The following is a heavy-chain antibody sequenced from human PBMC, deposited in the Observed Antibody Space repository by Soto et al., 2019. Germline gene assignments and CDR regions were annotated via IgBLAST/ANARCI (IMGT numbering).Heavy chain of an antibody. D-gene: IGHD3-9*01. V-gene: IGHV4-39*01. J-gene: IGHJ4*02. CDR2: IYYSGST. CDR1: GGSISSSSYY. Sequence: PSETLSLTCTVSGGSISSSSYYWGWIRQSPGKGLEWIGSIYYSGSTYYNPSLKSRVTISVDTSKNQFSLKLSSVTAADTAVYYCARHVDFIYYFDYWGQGTLVTVSS. CDR3: ARHVDFIYYFDY.